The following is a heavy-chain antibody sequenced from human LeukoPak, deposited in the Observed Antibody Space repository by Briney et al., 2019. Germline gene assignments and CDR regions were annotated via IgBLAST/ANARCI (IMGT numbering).Heavy chain of an antibody. V-gene: IGHV3-7*01. J-gene: IGHJ4*02. Sequence: GGSLRLSCAASGFTFSNSWINWVRQALGKGLEWVANIKPDGSQTYYLDSVKGRFTVSRDNAKHSAYLQMKSLRAEDTAVYYCFSSWSYSYWDQGTLVTVSS. CDR3: FSSWSYSY. D-gene: IGHD3-10*01. CDR1: GFTFSNSW. CDR2: IKPDGSQT.